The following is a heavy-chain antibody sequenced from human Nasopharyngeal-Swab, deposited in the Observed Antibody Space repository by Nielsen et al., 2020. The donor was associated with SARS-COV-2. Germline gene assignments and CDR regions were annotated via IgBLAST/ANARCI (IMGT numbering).Heavy chain of an antibody. D-gene: IGHD3-16*01. CDR2: INTNTGNP. CDR3: AREGRGKYDYVWGSYPRAFDI. CDR1: GYTFTSYT. J-gene: IGHJ3*02. Sequence: ASVKVTCKASGYTFTSYTMNWVRQAPGQGLEWMGWINTNTGNPTYAQGFTGRFVFSLDTSVRTAYLQISSLKAEDTAGYYCAREGRGKYDYVWGSYPRAFDIWGQGTMVTVSS. V-gene: IGHV7-4-1*02.